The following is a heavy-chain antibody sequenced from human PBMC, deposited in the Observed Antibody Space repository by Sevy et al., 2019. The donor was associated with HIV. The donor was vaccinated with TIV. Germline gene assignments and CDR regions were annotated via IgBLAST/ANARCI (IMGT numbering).Heavy chain of an antibody. CDR2: LSFGCGKI. J-gene: IGHJ4*02. D-gene: IGHD2-8*01. V-gene: IGHV3-23*01. CDR1: GFAFYDDS. CDR3: AREGCTRPHDY. Sequence: GGSLRLSCAASGFAFYDDSMSWIRQAPGKGLEWVATLSFGCGKINYADSVKGRFTISRDNSKNSFYLQMDNLRVEDKALYYCAREGCTRPHDYWGQGTRVTVSS.